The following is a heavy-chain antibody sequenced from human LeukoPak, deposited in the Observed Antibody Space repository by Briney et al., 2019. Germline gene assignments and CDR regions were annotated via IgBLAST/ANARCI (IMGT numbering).Heavy chain of an antibody. D-gene: IGHD3-22*01. V-gene: IGHV4-59*01. CDR2: IYYSGST. J-gene: IGHJ4*02. CDR3: ARDNYSSGYGDY. Sequence: PSETLSLTCTVSGGSISSYYWSWIRQPPVKGLEWIGYIYYSGSTNYNPSLKSRVTISVDTSKNQFSLKLSSVTAADTAVYYCARDNYSSGYGDYWGQGTLVTVSS. CDR1: GGSISSYY.